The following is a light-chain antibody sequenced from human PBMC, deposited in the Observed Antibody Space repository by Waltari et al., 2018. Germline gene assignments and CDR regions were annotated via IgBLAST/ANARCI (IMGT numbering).Light chain of an antibody. Sequence: DIVMTQSPLSLSVTPGEPASISCRPSQSLLHSNGYNYLDWYLQKPGQSPQLLIYFASKRASGVPDRFGGSGSGTDFTLKISRVEAEDVGVYYCMQALQTPRTFGQGTKVEIK. CDR2: FAS. CDR1: QSLLHSNGYNY. V-gene: IGKV2-28*01. CDR3: MQALQTPRT. J-gene: IGKJ1*01.